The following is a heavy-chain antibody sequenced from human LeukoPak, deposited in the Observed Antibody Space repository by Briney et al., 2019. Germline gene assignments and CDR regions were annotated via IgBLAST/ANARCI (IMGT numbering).Heavy chain of an antibody. D-gene: IGHD2-2*01. CDR2: INPNSGGT. CDR3: ASGDDVVVPAEGVDH. J-gene: IGHJ4*02. V-gene: IGHV1-2*02. CDR1: GYTFTGYY. Sequence: ASVKVSCKASGYTFTGYYMHWVRQAPGQGLEWMGWINPNSGGTNYAQKFQGRVTMTRDTSISTAYMELSRLRSDDAAVYYCASGDDVVVPAEGVDHWGQGTLVTVSS.